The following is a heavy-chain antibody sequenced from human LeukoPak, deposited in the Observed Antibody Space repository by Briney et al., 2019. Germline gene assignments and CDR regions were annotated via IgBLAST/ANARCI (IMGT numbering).Heavy chain of an antibody. D-gene: IGHD7-27*01. CDR2: IYYSGST. J-gene: IGHJ4*02. Sequence: SGTLSLTCTVSGGSISSSSYYWGWIRQPPGKGLEWIGSIYYSGSTYYNPSLKSRVTISVDTSKNQFSLKLSSVTAADTAVYYCARLGGWGSIDYWGQGTLVTVSS. CDR1: GGSISSSSYY. CDR3: ARLGGWGSIDY. V-gene: IGHV4-39*01.